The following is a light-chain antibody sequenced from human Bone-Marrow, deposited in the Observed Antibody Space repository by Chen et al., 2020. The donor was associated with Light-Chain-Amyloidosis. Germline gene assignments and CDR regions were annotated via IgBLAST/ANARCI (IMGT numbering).Light chain of an antibody. CDR2: RDT. J-gene: IGLJ2*01. CDR3: QSADSSGPYPVL. V-gene: IGLV3-25*03. CDR1: DLPTKY. Sequence: SYELTQPPSVSVSPGQTARITCSGDDLPTKYAYWYQQKPGQAPVLVIHRDTERPSGISERFSGSSSGSLANLTISGVQAEGEADYHCQSADSSGPYPVLFSVGPQLTFL.